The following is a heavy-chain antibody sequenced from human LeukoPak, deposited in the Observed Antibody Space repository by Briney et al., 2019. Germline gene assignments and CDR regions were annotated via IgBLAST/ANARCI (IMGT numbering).Heavy chain of an antibody. CDR2: ISRNSGAI. CDR3: AKGISVTDYYYGMDV. Sequence: GRSLRLSCAASAFTFDDYAMHWVRQAPGKGLEWVSGISRNSGAIGYADSVKGRFTISRDNAKNSLFLQMNSLQDEDTALYFCAKGISVTDYYYGMDVWGQGTMVTVSS. V-gene: IGHV3-9*01. CDR1: AFTFDDYA. D-gene: IGHD2-21*02. J-gene: IGHJ6*02.